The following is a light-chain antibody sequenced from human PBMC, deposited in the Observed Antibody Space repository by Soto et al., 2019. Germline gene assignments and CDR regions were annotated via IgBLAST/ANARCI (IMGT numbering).Light chain of an antibody. CDR1: QSVITY. V-gene: IGKV3-20*01. Sequence: ESVLTQSPGTLSLSPGERATLSCRASQSVITYLDWYQQKPGQAPRLLIYGASSRATGIPDRFSGSGSGTDVTLKISRLEPEDVAVYYCQQYGSTPLTFGGGTKVQIK. J-gene: IGKJ4*01. CDR3: QQYGSTPLT. CDR2: GAS.